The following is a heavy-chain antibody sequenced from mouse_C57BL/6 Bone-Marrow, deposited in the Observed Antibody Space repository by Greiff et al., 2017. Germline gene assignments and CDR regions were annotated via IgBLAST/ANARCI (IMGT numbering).Heavy chain of an antibody. CDR2: IYPRSGNT. V-gene: IGHV1-81*01. D-gene: IGHD3-2*02. CDR1: GYTFTSYG. CDR3: ARETSQATLLMDY. Sequence: VQLQQSGAELARPGASVKLSCKASGYTFTSYGISWVKQRTGQGLEWIGEIYPRSGNTYYTEKFKGKATLTADKSSSKAYMELLSLTPEDSAVYFCARETSQATLLMDYWGQGTSVTVSS. J-gene: IGHJ4*01.